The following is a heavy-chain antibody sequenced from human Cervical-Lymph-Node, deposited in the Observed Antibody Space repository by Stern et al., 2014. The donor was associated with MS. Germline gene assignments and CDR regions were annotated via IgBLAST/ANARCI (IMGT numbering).Heavy chain of an antibody. Sequence: QVQLVQSGAEVRKTGSSVKVSCKASGHTFTYRYLHLVRQAPGQAPEWMGWITPFNGNTNYAQKFQDRVTITRDTSMNTAYMELSSLRSEDTAMYYCASLFDSSGYFDYSWGQGTLVTVSS. J-gene: IGHJ4*02. CDR2: ITPFNGNT. CDR3: ASLFDSSGYFDYS. D-gene: IGHD3-22*01. CDR1: GHTFTYRY. V-gene: IGHV1-45*02.